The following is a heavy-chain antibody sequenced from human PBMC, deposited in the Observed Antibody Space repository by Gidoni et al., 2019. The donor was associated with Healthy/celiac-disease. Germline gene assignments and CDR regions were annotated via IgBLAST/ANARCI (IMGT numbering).Heavy chain of an antibody. CDR1: GFTFSSYA. J-gene: IGHJ6*02. Sequence: EVQLLESGGGLVQPGGSLRLSCAASGFTFSSYAMSWVRQAPGKGLEWVSASSGSGGSTYYADSVKGRFTISRDNSKNTLYLQMNSLRAEDTAVYYCAKDRSRDYDSSGYTDYYYYYGMDVWGQGTTVTVSS. V-gene: IGHV3-23*01. D-gene: IGHD3-22*01. CDR2: SSGSGGST. CDR3: AKDRSRDYDSSGYTDYYYYYGMDV.